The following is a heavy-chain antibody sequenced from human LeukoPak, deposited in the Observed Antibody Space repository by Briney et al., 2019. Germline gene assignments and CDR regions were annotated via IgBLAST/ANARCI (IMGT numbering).Heavy chain of an antibody. CDR1: GFTFSSYSM. CDR3: ARDRRYYYGSKSPDAFDI. D-gene: IGHD3-10*01. V-gene: IGHV4-4*02. Sequence: GSLRLSCAASGFTFSSYSMNWVRQAQGKGLEWIGEIYHSGSANYNPSLKSRVTISVDKSKNQFSLKLSSVTAADTAVYYCARDRRYYYGSKSPDAFDIWGRGTMVTVSS. CDR2: IYHSGSA. J-gene: IGHJ3*02.